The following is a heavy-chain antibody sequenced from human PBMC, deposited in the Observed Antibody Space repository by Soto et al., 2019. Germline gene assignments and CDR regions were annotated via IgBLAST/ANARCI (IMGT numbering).Heavy chain of an antibody. J-gene: IGHJ6*02. D-gene: IGHD3-10*01. CDR3: ASDGLVLLPITVNTDCYYDAPLV. Sequence: QVQLVQSGAEVKKPGSSVKVSCKASGDTFSTYTITWMRQAPGQGLEWMGGTIPRSDTSNYAQKFQGRVTSTADESANTAYVHLSSLRAENTTVYYSASDGLVLLPITVNTDCYYDAPLVWGQGTTFTVS. CDR2: TIPRSDTS. CDR1: GDTFSTYT. V-gene: IGHV1-69*12.